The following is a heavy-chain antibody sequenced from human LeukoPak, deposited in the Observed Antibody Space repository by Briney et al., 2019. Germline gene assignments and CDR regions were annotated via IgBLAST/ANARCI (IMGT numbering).Heavy chain of an antibody. V-gene: IGHV4-59*08. D-gene: IGHD4-23*01. Sequence: SETLSLTCTVSVGSISTYYWSWIRQPPGKGLEWIGYIHYSGSTNYNPFLKSRVTISVDTSKNQFSLKLTSVTAADTAVYYCARISRVTTVVTPEFDYWGQGTLVTVSS. CDR3: ARISRVTTVVTPEFDY. CDR2: IHYSGST. CDR1: VGSISTYY. J-gene: IGHJ4*02.